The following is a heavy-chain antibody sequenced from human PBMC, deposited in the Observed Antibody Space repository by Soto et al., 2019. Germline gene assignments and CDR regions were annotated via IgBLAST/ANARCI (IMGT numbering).Heavy chain of an antibody. Sequence: SATLSLTXTVSGGPISSTNYYWAWIRQPPGKGLEWIGSISYSGSTYQNPSLKSRVTTSVDTSKNQFSLKLSSVTAADTAVYYCARAGSSSSLYKWFDPWGQGTLVTVSS. D-gene: IGHD6-6*01. CDR2: ISYSGST. V-gene: IGHV4-39*01. CDR3: ARAGSSSSLYKWFDP. CDR1: GGPISSTNYY. J-gene: IGHJ5*02.